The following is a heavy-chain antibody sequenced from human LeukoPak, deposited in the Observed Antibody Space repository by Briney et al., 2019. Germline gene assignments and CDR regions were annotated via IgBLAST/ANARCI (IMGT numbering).Heavy chain of an antibody. D-gene: IGHD5-18*01. CDR2: IYYSGST. Sequence: TSETLSLTCTVSGGSISSYYWSWIRQPPGKGLEWIGYIYYSGSTNYNPSLKSRVTISVDTSKNQFSLKLSSVTAADTAVYYCARDSRGGYSYGGYYYYGMDVWGQGTTVTVSS. CDR1: GGSISSYY. CDR3: ARDSRGGYSYGGYYYYGMDV. J-gene: IGHJ6*02. V-gene: IGHV4-59*01.